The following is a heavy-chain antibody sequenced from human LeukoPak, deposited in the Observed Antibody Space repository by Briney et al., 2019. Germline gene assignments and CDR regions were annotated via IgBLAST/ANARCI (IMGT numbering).Heavy chain of an antibody. D-gene: IGHD6-13*01. Sequence: GGSLRLSCAASGLTVTNAWMNWVRQAPGKGLKWVANIRQDGSDKYYADSVKGRFTISRDNAKNSLYLQMNSLRAEDTAIYYCATSTAAAGTDWGQGTLVTVSS. V-gene: IGHV3-7*03. CDR2: IRQDGSDK. CDR1: GLTVTNAW. J-gene: IGHJ4*02. CDR3: ATSTAAAGTD.